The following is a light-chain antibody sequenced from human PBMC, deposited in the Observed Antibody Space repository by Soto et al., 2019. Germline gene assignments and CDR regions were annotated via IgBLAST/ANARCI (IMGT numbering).Light chain of an antibody. CDR3: QQYYSYPHS. Sequence: AIRMTQSPSSFSASTGDRVTITCRASQGISSYLAWYQQKPGKAPKLLIYAASTLQSGVPSRFSGSGSWTDFTLTISCLQSEDFATYYCQQYYSYPHSFGQGTKLEIK. V-gene: IGKV1-8*01. CDR1: QGISSY. CDR2: AAS. J-gene: IGKJ2*01.